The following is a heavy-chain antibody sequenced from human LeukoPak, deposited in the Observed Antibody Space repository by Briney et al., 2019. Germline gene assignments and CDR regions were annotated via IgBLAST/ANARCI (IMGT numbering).Heavy chain of an antibody. Sequence: GGFLRLSCEASGSGFTFGNFGMSWVRQAPGKGLEWLSGISGSGHYTYYADSVKGRFTISRDNSKNTLCIEMNSLRAEDTAVYYCAKDGSWGDYYFYFYMDVWGKGTTVTVSS. D-gene: IGHD3-16*01. CDR2: ISGSGHYT. V-gene: IGHV3-23*01. CDR1: GSGFTFGNFG. CDR3: AKDGSWGDYYFYFYMDV. J-gene: IGHJ6*03.